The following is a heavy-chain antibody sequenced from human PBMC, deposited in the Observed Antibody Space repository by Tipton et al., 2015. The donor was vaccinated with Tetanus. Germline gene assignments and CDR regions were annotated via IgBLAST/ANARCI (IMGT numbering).Heavy chain of an antibody. CDR2: IYNSGST. D-gene: IGHD1-26*01. Sequence: TLSLTCTVSGGSISSGGYYWSWIRQHPGKGLEWIGDIYNSGSTYYNPSLKSRVTISVDTSKNQFSLNLNSVTAADTAVYFCARDQARGARGWNYFDSWGQGTQVTVSS. CDR3: ARDQARGARGWNYFDS. V-gene: IGHV4-31*03. CDR1: GGSISSGGYY. J-gene: IGHJ4*02.